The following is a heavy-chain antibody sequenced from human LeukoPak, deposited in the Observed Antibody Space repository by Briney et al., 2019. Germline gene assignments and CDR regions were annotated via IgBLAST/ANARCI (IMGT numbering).Heavy chain of an antibody. CDR3: ARDSSGGYYFDY. D-gene: IGHD6-19*01. CDR1: GGSISSYY. Sequence: SETLSLTCTASGGSISSYYWSWIRQPPGKGLEWIGYIYYSGSTNYNPSLKSRVTISVDTSKNQFSLKLSSVTAADTAVYYCARDSSGGYYFDYWGQGTLVTVSS. V-gene: IGHV4-59*01. J-gene: IGHJ4*02. CDR2: IYYSGST.